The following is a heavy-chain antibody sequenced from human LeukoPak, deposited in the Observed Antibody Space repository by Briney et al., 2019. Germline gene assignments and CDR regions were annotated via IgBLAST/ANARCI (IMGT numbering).Heavy chain of an antibody. J-gene: IGHJ6*03. D-gene: IGHD3-10*01. Sequence: GGSLRLSCAASGFTFSSYSMNWVRQAPGKGLEWVSSISSSSSYIYYAGSVKGRFTISRDNAKNSLYLQMNSLRAEDTAVYYCAREAHSLWFGELPDYYYYMDVWGKGTTVTISS. CDR1: GFTFSSYS. V-gene: IGHV3-21*01. CDR2: ISSSSSYI. CDR3: AREAHSLWFGELPDYYYYMDV.